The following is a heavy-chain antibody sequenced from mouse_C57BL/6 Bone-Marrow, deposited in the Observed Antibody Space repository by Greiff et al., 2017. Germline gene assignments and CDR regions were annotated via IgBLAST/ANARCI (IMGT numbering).Heavy chain of an antibody. V-gene: IGHV2-9-1*01. CDR3: ARKGGGDYGSHYYAMDY. J-gene: IGHJ4*01. Sequence: QVQLQQSGPGLVAPSQSLSITCTVSGFSLTSYAISWVRQPPGKGLEWLGVIWTGGGTNYNSALKSRLSISKDNSKSQVFLKMNSLQTDDTARYYCARKGGGDYGSHYYAMDYWGQGTSVTVSS. CDR2: IWTGGGT. CDR1: GFSLTSYA. D-gene: IGHD2-2*01.